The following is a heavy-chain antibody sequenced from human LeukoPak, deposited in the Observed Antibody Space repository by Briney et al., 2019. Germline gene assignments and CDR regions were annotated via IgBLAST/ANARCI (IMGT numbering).Heavy chain of an antibody. CDR1: GFTFSSYA. J-gene: IGHJ4*02. D-gene: IGHD3-16*01. Sequence: PGGFLRLSCAASGFTFSSYAMHWVRQAPGKGLEWVAVISYDGSNKYYADSVKGRFTISRDNSKNTLYLQMNSLRAEDTAVYYCARSGGPTSFDYWGQGTLVTVSS. V-gene: IGHV3-30-3*01. CDR2: ISYDGSNK. CDR3: ARSGGPTSFDY.